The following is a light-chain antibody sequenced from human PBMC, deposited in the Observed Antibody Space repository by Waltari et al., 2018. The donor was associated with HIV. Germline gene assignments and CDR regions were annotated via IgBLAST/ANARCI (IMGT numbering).Light chain of an antibody. Sequence: SYDLIQPPSVSMSPGQTASITCPGDKLETTYVGGYQQKPGQSPVLHIYQDTKRPSGIPERFSVSDSGNTATLTISGTQAVDEADYYCQAWDSSAAVVFGGGTKLTVL. V-gene: IGLV3-1*01. CDR3: QAWDSSAAVV. CDR2: QDT. CDR1: KLETTY. J-gene: IGLJ2*01.